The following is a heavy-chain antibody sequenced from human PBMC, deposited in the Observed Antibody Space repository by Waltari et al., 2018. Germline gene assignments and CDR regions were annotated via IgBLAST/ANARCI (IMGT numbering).Heavy chain of an antibody. V-gene: IGHV1-18*01. Sequence: QVQLVQSGAEVKKPGASVKVSCKASGSTFTSYGISWVRQATGQGLEWMGWISAYNGNTNYAQKLQGRVTMTTDTSTSTAYMELRSLRSDDTAVYYCARDSKSITMVRGVINYFDYWGQGTLVTVSS. CDR1: GSTFTSYG. D-gene: IGHD3-10*01. CDR2: ISAYNGNT. CDR3: ARDSKSITMVRGVINYFDY. J-gene: IGHJ4*02.